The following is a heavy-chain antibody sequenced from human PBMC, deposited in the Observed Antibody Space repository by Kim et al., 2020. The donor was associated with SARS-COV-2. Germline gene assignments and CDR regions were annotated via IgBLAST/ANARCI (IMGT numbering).Heavy chain of an antibody. J-gene: IGHJ4*02. CDR2: I. CDR3: ARAVVVSCFDY. D-gene: IGHD2-21*01. Sequence: IYYADSVKGRFTISRDNAKNSLYLQMNSLRAEDTAVYYCARAVVVSCFDYWGQGTLVTVSS. V-gene: IGHV3-21*01.